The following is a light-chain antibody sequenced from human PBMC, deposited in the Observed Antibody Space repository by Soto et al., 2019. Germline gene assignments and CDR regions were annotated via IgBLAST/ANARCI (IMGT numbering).Light chain of an antibody. J-gene: IGKJ1*01. Sequence: EIVLTQSPATLSLSPGERATLSCRASQSVSSNLAWYQQKPGQAPRLLIYDASNRTTGIPARFSGSGSGTDFTLTISSLEPEDFAVYYCQQRSNWLWTFGQGTKVDIK. V-gene: IGKV3-11*01. CDR3: QQRSNWLWT. CDR2: DAS. CDR1: QSVSSN.